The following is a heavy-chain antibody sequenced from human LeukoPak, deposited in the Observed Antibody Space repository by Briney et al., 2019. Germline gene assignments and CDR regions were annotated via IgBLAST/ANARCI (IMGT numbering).Heavy chain of an antibody. CDR3: AKRGEVSTYYYFES. CDR2: IGSAGGSI. D-gene: IGHD2/OR15-2a*01. CDR1: KFTFMNYA. V-gene: IGHV3-23*01. J-gene: IGHJ4*02. Sequence: GGSLRLSCTASKFTFMNYAMHWVRQAPGKGLEWLSTIGSAGGSIFYADSVKGRFTISRDNSKSTLFLQMESLRVEDTALYYCAKRGEVSTYYYFESWGQGALVTVSS.